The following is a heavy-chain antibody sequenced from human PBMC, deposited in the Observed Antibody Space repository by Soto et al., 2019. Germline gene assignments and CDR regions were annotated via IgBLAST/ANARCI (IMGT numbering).Heavy chain of an antibody. V-gene: IGHV3-72*01. CDR3: ARRITGTPPADWGS. CDR1: GFTFSDHY. CDR2: IRNIANSYTT. D-gene: IGHD1-7*01. Sequence: EVQLVESGGDLVQPGGSLRLSCAVSGFTFSDHYMDWVRQAPGKGLEWVGRIRNIANSYTTDYAASVKGRFTISRADSKDSLYLQMHSLKTEDTAMYYCARRITGTPPADWGSWGQGTLVTVSS. J-gene: IGHJ5*02.